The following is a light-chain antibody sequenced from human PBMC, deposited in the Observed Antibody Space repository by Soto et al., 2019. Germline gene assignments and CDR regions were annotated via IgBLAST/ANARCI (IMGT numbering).Light chain of an antibody. Sequence: DIVMTQSPDSLAVSLGERATINCKSSQNVLYSSNNKNQLAWYQQKPGQPPKLLIYWASTQESGVPDRFSGSGSGTDFILTISSLQAEDVAVYSPPLTFGGGTKVEIK. J-gene: IGKJ4*01. CDR3: PLT. CDR1: QNVLYSSNNKNQ. V-gene: IGKV4-1*01. CDR2: WAS.